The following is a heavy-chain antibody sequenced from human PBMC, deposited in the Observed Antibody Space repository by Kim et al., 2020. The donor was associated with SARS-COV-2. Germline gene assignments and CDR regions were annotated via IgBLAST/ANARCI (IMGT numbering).Heavy chain of an antibody. J-gene: IGHJ6*02. D-gene: IGHD2-8*02. V-gene: IGHV4-39*01. Sequence: SETLSLTCTVSGGYINSNTYIWVWIRQPPGMGWEWYGSVIYSGSTYYHPSLKIRITVSVDTSKSQFFLMLTSVTDAATAIYYCGNTGGEGSFYVMDVWGQGTSVTVSS. CDR1: GGYINSNTYI. CDR2: VIYSGST. CDR3: GNTGGEGSFYVMDV.